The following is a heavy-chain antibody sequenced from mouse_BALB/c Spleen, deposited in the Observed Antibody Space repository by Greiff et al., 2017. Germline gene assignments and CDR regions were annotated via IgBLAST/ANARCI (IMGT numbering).Heavy chain of an antibody. V-gene: IGHV1-5*01. J-gene: IGHJ3*01. CDR1: GYTFTSYW. CDR2: IYPGNSDT. CDR3: TTHYGSSYGFAY. Sequence: EVQLQQSGTVLARPGASVKMSCKASGYTFTSYWMHWVKQRPGQGLEWIGAIYPGNSDTSYNQKFKGKAKLTAVTSASTAYMELSSLTNEDSAVYYCTTHYGSSYGFAYWGQGTLVTVSA. D-gene: IGHD1-1*01.